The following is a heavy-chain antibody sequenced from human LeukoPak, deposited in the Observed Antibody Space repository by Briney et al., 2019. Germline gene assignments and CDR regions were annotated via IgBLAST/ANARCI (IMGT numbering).Heavy chain of an antibody. CDR1: GFTFSSYG. CDR3: ARWLISRRFDF. CDR2: ISSSSSVI. J-gene: IGHJ4*02. D-gene: IGHD6-19*01. Sequence: GGSLRLSCAASGFTFSSYGMNWVRQAPGKGLEWVSYISSSSSVIYYADSVKGRFTISRDNAKDSLFLQMNSLRAEDTAVYFCARWLISRRFDFWGQGTLVTVSS. V-gene: IGHV3-48*04.